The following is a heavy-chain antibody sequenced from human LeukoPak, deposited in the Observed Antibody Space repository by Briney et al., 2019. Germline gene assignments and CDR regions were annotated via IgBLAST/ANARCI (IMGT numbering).Heavy chain of an antibody. J-gene: IGHJ6*02. Sequence: PSETLSLTCAVYGGSFSGYYWSWIRQPPGKGLEWIGEINHSGSTNYNPSLKGRVTISVDTSKNQFSLKLSSVTAADTAVYYCARSDYGDYYYYYGMDVWGQGTTVTVSS. D-gene: IGHD4-17*01. V-gene: IGHV4-34*01. CDR1: GGSFSGYY. CDR3: ARSDYGDYYYYYGMDV. CDR2: INHSGST.